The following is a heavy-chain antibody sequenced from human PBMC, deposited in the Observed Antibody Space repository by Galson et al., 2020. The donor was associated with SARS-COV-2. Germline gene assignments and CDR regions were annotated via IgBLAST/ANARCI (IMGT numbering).Heavy chain of an antibody. Sequence: GESLKISCAASGFTFTTYPMHWVRQAPGKGLEWVAVISYAGINQQYADSVKGRFTISRDNSKNTVHRQMSSLRPEDTALYYCARDSSGEGYYYGMDVWGQGTTVTVSS. D-gene: IGHD7-27*01. CDR3: ARDSSGEGYYYGMDV. V-gene: IGHV3-30-3*01. J-gene: IGHJ6*02. CDR2: ISYAGINQ. CDR1: GFTFTTYP.